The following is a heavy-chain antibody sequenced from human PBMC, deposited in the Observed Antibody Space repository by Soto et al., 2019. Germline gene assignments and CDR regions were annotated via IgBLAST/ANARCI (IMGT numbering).Heavy chain of an antibody. CDR2: IIPIFGTA. V-gene: IGHV1-69*06. J-gene: IGHJ4*02. D-gene: IGHD2-2*01. Sequence: SVKVSCKASGGTFSSYSISWVRQAPGQGLEWMGGIIPIFGTANYAQKFQGRVTITADKSTSTAYMELSSLRSEDTAVYYCARLVVVPAANELDYWGQGTLVTVSS. CDR1: GGTFSSYS. CDR3: ARLVVVPAANELDY.